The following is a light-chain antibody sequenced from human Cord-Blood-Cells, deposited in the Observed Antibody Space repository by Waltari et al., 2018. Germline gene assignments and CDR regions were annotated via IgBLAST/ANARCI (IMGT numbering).Light chain of an antibody. CDR1: ISDVGSYNR. V-gene: IGLV2-18*02. J-gene: IGLJ2*01. CDR2: VVS. CDR3: SSYTSSSTVV. Sequence: QSALTQPPSVSGSPGLSVTISCTGTISDVGSYNRFAWDQQPPGTAPKLMIYVVSNRPSGVPDRFSGSKSGNTSSLTISGLQAEDEADYYCSSYTSSSTVVFGGGTKLTVL.